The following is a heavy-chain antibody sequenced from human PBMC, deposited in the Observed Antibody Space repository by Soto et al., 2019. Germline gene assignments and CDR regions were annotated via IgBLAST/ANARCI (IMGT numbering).Heavy chain of an antibody. CDR2: INTYNGNT. D-gene: IGHD6-13*01. CDR3: ARADGSCKYFDY. V-gene: IGHV1-18*04. J-gene: IGHJ4*02. Sequence: QIQLEQSGVEVQKPGASVKVSCEASGYTFTSYNIHCVRQAPGQGLVWMGWINTYNGNTNYAQNFHGRIPMTTDASTNTAYMELRSLSSDDTAVYYCARADGSCKYFDYWGQGTLVTVSS. CDR1: GYTFTSYN.